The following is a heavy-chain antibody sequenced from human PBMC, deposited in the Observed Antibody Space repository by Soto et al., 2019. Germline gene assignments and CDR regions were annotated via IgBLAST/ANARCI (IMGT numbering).Heavy chain of an antibody. D-gene: IGHD3-10*01. CDR1: GYTFTSYG. V-gene: IGHV1-18*01. CDR2: ISAYNGNT. CDR3: ARDFPIITMVGGAYRDHFNWFDP. Sequence: ASVKVSCKASGYTFTSYGISWVRQAPGQGLEWMGWISAYNGNTNYAQKLQGRVTVTTDTSTSTAYMELRSLRSDDTAVYYCARDFPIITMVGGAYRDHFNWFDPWGQGTLVTVSS. J-gene: IGHJ5*02.